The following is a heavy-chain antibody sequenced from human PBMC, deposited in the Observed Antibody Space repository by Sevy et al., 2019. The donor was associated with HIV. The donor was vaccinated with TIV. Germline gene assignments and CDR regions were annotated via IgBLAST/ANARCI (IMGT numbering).Heavy chain of an antibody. V-gene: IGHV3-23*01. CDR3: AKALNPALESMLEVNLRSLKGFDV. D-gene: IGHD3-22*01. Sequence: GGSLRLSCAASGFTFNTHAMNWVRQAPGKGLEWVSVISGPGYGTNYADSVKGRFTISRDNSKNTLFLQMNVLRDDDTAVYYCAKALNPALESMLEVNLRSLKGFDVWGQGTMVTVSS. J-gene: IGHJ3*01. CDR2: ISGPGYGT. CDR1: GFTFNTHA.